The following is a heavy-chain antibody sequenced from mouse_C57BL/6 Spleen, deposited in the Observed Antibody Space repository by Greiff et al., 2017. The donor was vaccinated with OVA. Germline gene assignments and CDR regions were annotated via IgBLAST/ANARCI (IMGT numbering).Heavy chain of an antibody. Sequence: VQGVESGPGLVQPSQSLSITCTVSGFSLTSYGVHWVRQPPGKGLEWLGVIWSGGSTDYNAAFISRLSISKDNSKSQVFFKMNSLQADDTAIYYCAKKEGTGYAMDYWGQGTSVTVSS. D-gene: IGHD3-3*01. J-gene: IGHJ4*01. CDR1: GFSLTSYG. CDR2: IWSGGST. CDR3: AKKEGTGYAMDY. V-gene: IGHV2-4*01.